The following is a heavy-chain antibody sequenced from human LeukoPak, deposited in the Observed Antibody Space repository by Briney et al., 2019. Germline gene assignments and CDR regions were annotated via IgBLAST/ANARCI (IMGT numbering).Heavy chain of an antibody. CDR3: RRRPPGGGYAFDI. J-gene: IGHJ3*02. CDR1: GFTFSSYG. V-gene: IGHV3-30*02. CDR2: IRYDGSNK. Sequence: GGSLRLSCAASGFTFSSYGMHWVRQAPGKGLEWVAFIRYDGSNKYYADSVKGRFTISRDNSKNTLYLQMNSLRAEDTAVYYWRRRPPGGGYAFDIWGQGTMLTVSS. D-gene: IGHD1-14*01.